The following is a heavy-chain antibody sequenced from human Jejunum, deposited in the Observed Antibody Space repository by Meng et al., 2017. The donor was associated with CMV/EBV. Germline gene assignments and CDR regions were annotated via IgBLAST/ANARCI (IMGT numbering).Heavy chain of an antibody. D-gene: IGHD3-16*01. V-gene: IGHV3-48*04. CDR1: TCSSYS. CDR3: ARGGRGNYYYYYGMDV. Sequence: TCSSYSMNWVRQAAGKELEWVSYISSGSNTIYYEDSVKGRFTSSRDNANNSLHLQMSSLRAEDTAVYYCARGGRGNYYYYYGMDVWGQGTTVTVSS. J-gene: IGHJ6*02. CDR2: ISSGSNTI.